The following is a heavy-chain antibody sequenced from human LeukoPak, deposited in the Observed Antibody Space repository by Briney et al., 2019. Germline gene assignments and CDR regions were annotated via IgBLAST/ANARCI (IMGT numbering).Heavy chain of an antibody. CDR1: GGTFSSYA. Sequence: SVKVSCKASGGTFSSYAISWVRQAPGQGLEWMGGIIPIFGTANYAQKFQGRVTITTGESTSTAYMELSSLRSEDTAVYYCGGIVEATVYYWGQGTLVTVSS. V-gene: IGHV1-69*05. D-gene: IGHD1-26*01. CDR3: GGIVEATVYY. J-gene: IGHJ4*02. CDR2: IIPIFGTA.